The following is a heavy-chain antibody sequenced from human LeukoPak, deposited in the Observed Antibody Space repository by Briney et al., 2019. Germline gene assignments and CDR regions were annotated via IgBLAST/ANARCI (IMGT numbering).Heavy chain of an antibody. D-gene: IGHD4-17*01. Sequence: GGSLRLSCAASGFTFTKYWMTWVRQDPGKGLEWVANINQDGSERFYVDSVKGRFTISRDNATNSLYLQMNSLGAEDTAVYYCASSHGVVDAFDIWGQGTMVTVSS. J-gene: IGHJ3*02. CDR1: GFTFTKYW. CDR3: ASSHGVVDAFDI. CDR2: INQDGSER. V-gene: IGHV3-7*01.